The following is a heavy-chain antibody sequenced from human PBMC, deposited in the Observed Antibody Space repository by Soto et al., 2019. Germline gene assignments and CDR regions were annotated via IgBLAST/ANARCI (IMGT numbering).Heavy chain of an antibody. CDR3: AREVEYTSAFGISSSFDY. J-gene: IGHJ4*02. D-gene: IGHD6-19*01. CDR2: ISKGGSNL. CDR1: GFTLSSYA. Sequence: GLLRLSWTASGFTLSSYAIHWVRQAPVKGLEWVTVISKGGSNLYFADSVKGRFTISRDNSKNTLYLQMNSLRSEDTAVYYCAREVEYTSAFGISSSFDYWGQRTLVTVSS. V-gene: IGHV3-30-3*01.